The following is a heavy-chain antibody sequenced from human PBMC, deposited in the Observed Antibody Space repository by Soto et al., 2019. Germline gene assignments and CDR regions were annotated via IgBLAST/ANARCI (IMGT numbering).Heavy chain of an antibody. CDR3: ARDHGYCTNGVCEKYFDY. CDR1: GDTISSSVYS. J-gene: IGHJ4*02. Sequence: PSWSPDLTCAASGDTISSSVYSWSWIQQPPGKGLEWIGYIYHSGSTYYNPSLKSRVTISVDRSKNQFSLKLSSVTAADTAVYYCARDHGYCTNGVCEKYFDYWGQGTLVTVSS. V-gene: IGHV4-30-2*01. D-gene: IGHD2-8*01. CDR2: IYHSGST.